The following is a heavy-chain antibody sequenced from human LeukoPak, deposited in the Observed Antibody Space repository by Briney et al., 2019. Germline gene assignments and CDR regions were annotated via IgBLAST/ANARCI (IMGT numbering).Heavy chain of an antibody. J-gene: IGHJ2*01. D-gene: IGHD2-2*01. CDR3: ASTQPYCSSTSCYLYWYFDL. CDR2: IYTSGST. CDR1: GGSISSYY. V-gene: IGHV4-4*07. Sequence: SETLSLTCTVSGGSISSYYWSWIRQPAGKGLEWIGRIYTSGSTNYNPSLKSRVTMSVDTSKNQFSLKLSSVTAADTAVYYCASTQPYCSSTSCYLYWYFDLWSRGTLVTVSS.